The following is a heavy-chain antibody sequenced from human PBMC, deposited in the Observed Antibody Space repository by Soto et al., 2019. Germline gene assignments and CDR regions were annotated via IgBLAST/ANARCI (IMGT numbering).Heavy chain of an antibody. CDR2: ISTESGYT. V-gene: IGHV1-18*04. J-gene: IGHJ5*02. CDR3: ARDQVAVAGADHWFDP. CDR1: GYTFRSYS. Sequence: GASMKVSCKAPGYTFRSYSISWVRHAPRQGLEWMGWISTESGYTKVAQKFQGRITLTTETSANTAYMELRSLRSDDTAVYYCARDQVAVAGADHWFDPWGQGTLVTVSS. D-gene: IGHD6-19*01.